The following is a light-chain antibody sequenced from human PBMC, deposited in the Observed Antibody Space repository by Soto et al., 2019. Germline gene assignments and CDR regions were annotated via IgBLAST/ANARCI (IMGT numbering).Light chain of an antibody. Sequence: QSALTQPASVSGSPGQSITISCAGTSSDVGGYNYVSWYQQHPGKAPKLLLFDVTKRPSGVSNRFSGSKSGNTASLTISGLQAEDEAEYYCSSYTSSSTLEVFGGGTKLTVL. J-gene: IGLJ2*01. CDR3: SSYTSSSTLEV. V-gene: IGLV2-14*01. CDR1: SSDVGGYNY. CDR2: DVT.